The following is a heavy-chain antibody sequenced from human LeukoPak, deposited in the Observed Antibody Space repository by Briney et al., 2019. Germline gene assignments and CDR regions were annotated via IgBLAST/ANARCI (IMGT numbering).Heavy chain of an antibody. CDR3: ARDIYVAYCGGDCYSENWYFDL. J-gene: IGHJ2*01. CDR1: GFTFSTYS. D-gene: IGHD2-21*02. CDR2: ISSSSSYI. V-gene: IGHV3-21*01. Sequence: NPGGSLRLSCAASGFTFSTYSMNWVRQAPGKGLEWVSSISSSSSYIYYADSVKGRFTISRDNAKNSLYLQMNSLRAEDTAVHYCARDIYVAYCGGDCYSENWYFDLWGRGTLVTVSS.